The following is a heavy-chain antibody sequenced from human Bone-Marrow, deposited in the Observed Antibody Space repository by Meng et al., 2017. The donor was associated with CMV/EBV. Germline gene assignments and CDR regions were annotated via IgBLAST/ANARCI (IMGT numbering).Heavy chain of an antibody. V-gene: IGHV4-39*07. D-gene: IGHD2-15*01. CDR3: ARKLPRYWYFDL. Sequence: GSLRLSCSVSGGSISRNGYYWAWIRQPPGKGLEWIGEINHSGNTNYNPSLKSRVTISVDTSKNQFSLKLSSMTAADTAVYYCARKLPRYWYFDLWGRGTLVTVSS. CDR2: INHSGNT. CDR1: GGSISRNGYY. J-gene: IGHJ2*01.